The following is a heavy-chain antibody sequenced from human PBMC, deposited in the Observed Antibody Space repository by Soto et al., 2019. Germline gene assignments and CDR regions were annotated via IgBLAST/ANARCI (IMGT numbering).Heavy chain of an antibody. CDR1: GGSISSSNW. Sequence: SETLSLTCAVSGGSISSSNWWSWVRQSPGKGLEWIGEIYHSGSTNYNPSLKSRVTISVDTSKNQFSLKLSSVTAADTAVYYCARLGDYYQAFDYWGHGALVTVSS. CDR3: ARLGDYYQAFDY. V-gene: IGHV4-4*02. D-gene: IGHD3-22*01. CDR2: IYHSGST. J-gene: IGHJ4*01.